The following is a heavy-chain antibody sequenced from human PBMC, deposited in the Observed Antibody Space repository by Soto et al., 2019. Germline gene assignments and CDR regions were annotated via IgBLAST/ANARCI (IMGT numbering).Heavy chain of an antibody. V-gene: IGHV2-5*01. Sequence: QIALQESGPTVVKPTQTLTLTCTFSGFSLTTTGVGVGWIRHAPGKALEWLAMVYWNDERRYSPSLKSRLTITQDTSKNQVVLTMTYMDPVDTATYYCAHMIEGAFFDHWGQGTLVTVSS. CDR3: AHMIEGAFFDH. D-gene: IGHD2-21*01. J-gene: IGHJ4*02. CDR1: GFSLTTTGVG. CDR2: VYWNDER.